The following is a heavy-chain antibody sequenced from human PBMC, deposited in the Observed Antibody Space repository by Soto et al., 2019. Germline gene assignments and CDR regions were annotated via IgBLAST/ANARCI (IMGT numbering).Heavy chain of an antibody. Sequence: WASVKVSCKSSGFTFTSYAIHWLHQAPGQRPQWMGWINGGSGNTKYSQDFQGRVTFTRDTFATTAYLELSSLRSEDTAVYYCARVPPWGNSAGDYYIQHYDSWGQGTPVTVSS. D-gene: IGHD3-10*01. J-gene: IGHJ4*02. V-gene: IGHV1-3*01. CDR3: ARVPPWGNSAGDYYIQHYDS. CDR2: INGGSGNT. CDR1: GFTFTSYA.